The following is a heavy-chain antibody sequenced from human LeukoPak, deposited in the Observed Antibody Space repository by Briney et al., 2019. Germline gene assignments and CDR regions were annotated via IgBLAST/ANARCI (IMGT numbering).Heavy chain of an antibody. D-gene: IGHD4-17*01. V-gene: IGHV3-23*01. CDR3: AKSLTTVTTYGTYFDY. J-gene: IGHJ4*02. CDR2: ISGNGGST. Sequence: PGGSLRLSCAASGFTFSSYAMSWVRQAPGKGLEWVSAISGNGGSTYYAGSVKGRFTVSRDNSKNTLYLQMNSLRAEDTALYYCAKSLTTVTTYGTYFDYWGQGTLVTVSP. CDR1: GFTFSSYA.